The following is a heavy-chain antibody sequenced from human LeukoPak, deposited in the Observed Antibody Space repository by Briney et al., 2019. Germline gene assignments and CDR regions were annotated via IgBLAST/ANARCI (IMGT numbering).Heavy chain of an antibody. CDR3: ARHTGSSGWYWFDP. D-gene: IGHD6-19*01. V-gene: IGHV4-59*08. Sequence: SETLSLTRTVSGGSISSYYWSWIRQPPGKGLEWIGYIYYSGSTNYNPSLKSRVTISVDTSKNQFSLKLSSVTAADTAVYYCARHTGSSGWYWFDPWGQGTLVTVSS. J-gene: IGHJ5*02. CDR2: IYYSGST. CDR1: GGSISSYY.